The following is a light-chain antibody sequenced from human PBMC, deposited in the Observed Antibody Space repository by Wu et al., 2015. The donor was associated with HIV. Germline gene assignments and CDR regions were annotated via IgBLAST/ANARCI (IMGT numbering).Light chain of an antibody. J-gene: IGKJ1*01. CDR1: QGISNS. V-gene: IGKV1-NL1*01. CDR2: AAS. Sequence: DIQMTQSPSSLSASVGDRVTITCRASQGISNSLAWYQQKPGKAPKLLLYAASRLESGVPSRFSGSRSATDPTLTISSLQPEDFATYYCQQYETYPGFGQGTKVEI. CDR3: QQYETYPG.